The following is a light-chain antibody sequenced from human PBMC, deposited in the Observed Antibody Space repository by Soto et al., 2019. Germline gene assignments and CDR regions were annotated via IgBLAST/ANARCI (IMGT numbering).Light chain of an antibody. CDR3: CSYAGTRTSWV. CDR2: EVT. Sequence: QSALTQPPSASGSPGQSVTISCTGTSSDVGGYDYVSWYQQRPGKAPKLLIHEVTKRPSGVPDRFSGSKSGNTASLTISGLQAEDEADYHCCSYAGTRTSWVFGTGTKVTVL. J-gene: IGLJ1*01. V-gene: IGLV2-8*01. CDR1: SSDVGGYDY.